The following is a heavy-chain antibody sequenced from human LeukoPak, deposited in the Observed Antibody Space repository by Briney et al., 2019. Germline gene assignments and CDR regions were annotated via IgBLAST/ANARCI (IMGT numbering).Heavy chain of an antibody. D-gene: IGHD6-13*01. CDR2: IYTSGST. Sequence: SQTLSLTCTVSGGSISSGSYYWSWIRQPAGKGLEWIGRIYTSGSTNYNPSLKSRVTISVDTSKNQFSLKLSSVTAADTAVYYCARANPSAGYSTSWTGYYYYYMDVWGKGTTVTVSS. V-gene: IGHV4-61*02. CDR3: ARANPSAGYSTSWTGYYYYYMDV. J-gene: IGHJ6*03. CDR1: GGSISSGSYY.